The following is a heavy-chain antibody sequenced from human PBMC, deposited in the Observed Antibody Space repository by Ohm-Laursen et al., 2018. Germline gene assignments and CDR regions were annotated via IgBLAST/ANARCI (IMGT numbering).Heavy chain of an antibody. CDR3: ARVDTAMVTSYYYYYGMDV. V-gene: IGHV3-33*01. CDR2: IWYDGSNK. Sequence: SLRLSCAASGFTFSSYGMHWVRQAPGKGLEWVAVIWYDGSNKYYADSVKGRFTISRDNSKNTLYLQMNSLRAEDTAVYYCARVDTAMVTSYYYYYGMDVWGQGTTVTVSS. D-gene: IGHD5-18*01. CDR1: GFTFSSYG. J-gene: IGHJ6*02.